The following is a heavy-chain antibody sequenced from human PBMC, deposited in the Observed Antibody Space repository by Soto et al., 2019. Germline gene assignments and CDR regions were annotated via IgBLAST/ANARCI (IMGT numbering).Heavy chain of an antibody. CDR2: IFSNDEK. CDR3: ARIQRISMIVVSKPYFDY. V-gene: IGHV2-26*01. Sequence: SGPTLVNPTETLTLTCTVSDFSLSNPRMGVSWIRQPPGKALEWLAHIFSNDEKSYSTSLKSRLTISRDTSKSQVVLTMTNMDPVDTATYYCARIQRISMIVVSKPYFDYWGQGALVTVSS. D-gene: IGHD3-22*01. CDR1: DFSLSNPRMG. J-gene: IGHJ4*02.